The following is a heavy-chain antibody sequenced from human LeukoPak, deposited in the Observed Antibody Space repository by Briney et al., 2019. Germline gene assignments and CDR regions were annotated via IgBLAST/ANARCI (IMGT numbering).Heavy chain of an antibody. V-gene: IGHV3-20*04. D-gene: IGHD2-2*01. CDR2: INWNGGST. CDR3: ARFLLGYCSSTSCYGFDY. J-gene: IGHJ4*02. CDR1: GFTFSSYS. Sequence: PGGSLRLSCAASGFTFSSYSMSWVRQAPGKGLEWVSGINWNGGSTGYADSVKGRFTISRDNAKNSLYLQMNSLRAEDTALYYCARFLLGYCSSTSCYGFDYWGQGTLVTVSS.